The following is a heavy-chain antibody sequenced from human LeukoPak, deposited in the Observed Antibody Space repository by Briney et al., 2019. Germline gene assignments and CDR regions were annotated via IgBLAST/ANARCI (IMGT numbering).Heavy chain of an antibody. CDR1: GFAFSTYW. CDR3: ATDVPAVTIFGY. J-gene: IGHJ4*02. D-gene: IGHD2-2*01. V-gene: IGHV3-74*01. CDR2: INSDGSST. Sequence: GGSLRLSCAASGFAFSTYWMHWVRQAPGTGLVWVSLINSDGSSTNYADSVKGRFTISRDNAKNTLYLQMNSLRAEDTAVYYCATDVPAVTIFGYWGQATLATVSS.